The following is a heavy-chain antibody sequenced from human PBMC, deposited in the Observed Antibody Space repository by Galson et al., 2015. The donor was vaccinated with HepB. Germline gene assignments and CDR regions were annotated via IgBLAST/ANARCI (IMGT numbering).Heavy chain of an antibody. CDR3: ARLLPADYYDSSGYDY. CDR2: ISSSGSTI. V-gene: IGHV3-48*03. J-gene: IGHJ4*02. D-gene: IGHD3-22*01. CDR1: GFTFSSYE. Sequence: SLRLSCAASGFTFSSYEMNWVRQAPGKGLEWVSYISSSGSTIYYADSVKGRFTISRDNAKNSLYLQMNSLRAEDTAVYYCARLLPADYYDSSGYDYWGQGTLVTVSS.